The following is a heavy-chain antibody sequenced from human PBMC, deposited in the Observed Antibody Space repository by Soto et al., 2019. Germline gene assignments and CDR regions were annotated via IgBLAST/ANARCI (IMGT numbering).Heavy chain of an antibody. J-gene: IGHJ6*02. V-gene: IGHV4-59*01. D-gene: IGHD6-19*01. CDR3: ARDMAVAGIYYYYYYGMDV. CDR2: IYYSGST. Sequence: SETLSLTCTVSGGSISSYYWSWIRQPPGKGLEWIGYIYYSGSTNYNPSLKSRVTISVDTSKNQFSLKLSSVTAADTAVYYCARDMAVAGIYYYYYYGMDVWGQGTTVTVSS. CDR1: GGSISSYY.